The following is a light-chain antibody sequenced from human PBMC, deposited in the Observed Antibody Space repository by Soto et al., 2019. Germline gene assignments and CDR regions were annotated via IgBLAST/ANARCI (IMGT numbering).Light chain of an antibody. V-gene: IGKV3-15*01. CDR1: QSINNN. Sequence: EIVMTQSPATLSLSPGERATLSCRASQSINNNLAWYQQKPGQAPRLLIYVASTRATGIPARFSGSGSGTELTLSMSSLQSEDFAVYYCQQYNNWHPISFGQGTRLEIK. J-gene: IGKJ5*01. CDR2: VAS. CDR3: QQYNNWHPIS.